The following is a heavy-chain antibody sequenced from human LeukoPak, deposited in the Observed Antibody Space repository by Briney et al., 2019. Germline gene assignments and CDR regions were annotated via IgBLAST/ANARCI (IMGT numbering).Heavy chain of an antibody. D-gene: IGHD3-22*01. J-gene: IGHJ4*02. Sequence: SETLSLTCTVSGGSISSYYWSWIRQPPGKGLEWIGYIYYSGSTNYNPSLKSRVTISVDTSKNQFSLKLSSVTAADTAVYYCARLDYYDSSGCYHFDYWGQGTLVTVSS. CDR1: GGSISSYY. CDR2: IYYSGST. CDR3: ARLDYYDSSGCYHFDY. V-gene: IGHV4-59*08.